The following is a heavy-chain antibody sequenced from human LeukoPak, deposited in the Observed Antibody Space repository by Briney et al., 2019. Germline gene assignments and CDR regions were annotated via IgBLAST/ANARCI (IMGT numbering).Heavy chain of an antibody. D-gene: IGHD3/OR15-3a*01. J-gene: IGHJ5*02. Sequence: ASVKVSRKTSGYAFIDHHMHWVRQAPGQGLEWMGWIHPNSGGTNYAQRFQGRVTMTRDTSISTVYMELSRLRSDDTAVYYCARGTFDPWGQGTLVTVSS. CDR1: GYAFIDHH. CDR3: ARGTFDP. V-gene: IGHV1-2*02. CDR2: IHPNSGGT.